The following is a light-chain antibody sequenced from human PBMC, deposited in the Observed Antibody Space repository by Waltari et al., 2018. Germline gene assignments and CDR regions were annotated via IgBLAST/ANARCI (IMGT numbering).Light chain of an antibody. CDR1: VLPRQY. Sequence: SYELTQPPSVSVSPGQTARITCSGDVLPRQYAYWYQQKPGQAPFLLIYKDTERPSGIPERFSGSSSGTTVTLTISGAQAEDEADYYCQSADNNGTWVFGGGTKLTVL. V-gene: IGLV3-25*03. J-gene: IGLJ3*02. CDR2: KDT. CDR3: QSADNNGTWV.